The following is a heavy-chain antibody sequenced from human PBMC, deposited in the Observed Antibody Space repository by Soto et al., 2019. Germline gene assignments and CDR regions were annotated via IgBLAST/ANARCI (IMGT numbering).Heavy chain of an antibody. CDR2: ISYSGST. J-gene: IGHJ4*02. CDR1: GGSMSSYY. V-gene: IGHV4-59*01. Sequence: SETLSLTCTVSGGSMSSYYWTWPRQSPGRGLEWIGYISYSGSTYYNPSLKSRVTISADTSKNQFSLRMNSMIAADTAVYYCARADPDASVGYWGQGTLVTVSS. D-gene: IGHD2-15*01. CDR3: ARADPDASVGY.